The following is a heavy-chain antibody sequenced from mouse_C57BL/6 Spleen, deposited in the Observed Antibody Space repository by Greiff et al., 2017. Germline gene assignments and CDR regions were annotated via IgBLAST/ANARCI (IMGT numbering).Heavy chain of an antibody. D-gene: IGHD1-1*01. CDR3: ARSHYYGGTHWYFDV. J-gene: IGHJ1*03. Sequence: QVHVKQSGPELVKPGASVKLSCKASGYTFTSYDINWVKQRPGQGLEWIGWIYPRDGSTKYNAKFKGKATLTVDTSSSTAYMELHKLTSEDSGVYFWARSHYYGGTHWYFDVWGTGTTVTVSS. V-gene: IGHV1-85*01. CDR1: GYTFTSYD. CDR2: IYPRDGST.